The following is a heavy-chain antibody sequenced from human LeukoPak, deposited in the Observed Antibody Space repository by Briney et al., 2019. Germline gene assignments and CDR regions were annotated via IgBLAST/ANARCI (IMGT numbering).Heavy chain of an antibody. J-gene: IGHJ4*02. D-gene: IGHD3-22*01. V-gene: IGHV1-18*01. CDR2: ISAYNGNT. CDR3: SGSLDYGGYYYDSIDY. Sequence: ASVKVSCKASGYTFTSYGISWVRQAPGQGLEWMGWISAYNGNTNYAQKLQGRVTMTTDTSTSTAYMELSSLRSEDTAVYYCSGSLDYGGYYYDSIDYWGQGTLVTVSS. CDR1: GYTFTSYG.